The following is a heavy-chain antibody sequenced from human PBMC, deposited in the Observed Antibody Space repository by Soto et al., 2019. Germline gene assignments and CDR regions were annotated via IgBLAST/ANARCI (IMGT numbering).Heavy chain of an antibody. CDR3: AKALSNWNYGWLYYYYGMDV. D-gene: IGHD1-7*01. CDR1: GFTFSSYA. Sequence: GGSLRLSCAASGFTFSSYAMSWVRQAPGKGLEWVSAISGSGGSTYYADSVKGRLTISRDNSKNTLYLQMNSLRAEDTAVYYCAKALSNWNYGWLYYYYGMDVWGQGTTVTVSS. V-gene: IGHV3-23*01. J-gene: IGHJ6*02. CDR2: ISGSGGST.